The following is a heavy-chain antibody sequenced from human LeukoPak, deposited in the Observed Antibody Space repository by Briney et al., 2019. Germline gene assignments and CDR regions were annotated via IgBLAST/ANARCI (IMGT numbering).Heavy chain of an antibody. D-gene: IGHD3-22*01. CDR1: GFTFSSYS. V-gene: IGHV3-21*01. Sequence: GGSLRLSCAASGFTFSSYSMNWVRQAPGKGLEWVSSISSSSSYIYYADSVKGRFTISRDNAKNSLYLQMNSLRAEDTAVYYCARDRDGGNYDSSGYYYYYYGMDVWGQGTTVTVSS. CDR2: ISSSSSYI. J-gene: IGHJ6*02. CDR3: ARDRDGGNYDSSGYYYYYYGMDV.